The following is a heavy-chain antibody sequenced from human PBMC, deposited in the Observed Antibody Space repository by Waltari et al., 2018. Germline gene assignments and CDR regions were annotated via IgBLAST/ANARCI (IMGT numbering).Heavy chain of an antibody. V-gene: IGHV1-46*01. CDR2: INPSGGST. CDR1: GYTFTSYY. J-gene: IGHJ3*02. D-gene: IGHD6-19*01. Sequence: QVQLVQSGAEVKKPGASVKVSCKASGYTFTSYYMHWVRQAPGQGLEWMGIINPSGGSTSYAQKFQGRVTMTRDTSTSTVYMELSSLRSEDTAVYYCARGSLPGIAVAGTAPHAFDIWGQGTMVTVSS. CDR3: ARGSLPGIAVAGTAPHAFDI.